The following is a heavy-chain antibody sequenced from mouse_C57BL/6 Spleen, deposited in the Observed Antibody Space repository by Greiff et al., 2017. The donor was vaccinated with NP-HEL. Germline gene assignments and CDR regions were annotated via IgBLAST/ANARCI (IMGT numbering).Heavy chain of an antibody. J-gene: IGHJ4*01. CDR1: GFNIKNTY. D-gene: IGHD2-3*01. Sequence: VQLQQSVAELVRPGASVKLSCTASGFNIKNTYMHWVKQRPEQGLEWIGRIDPANGNTKYAPQFQGKATITADKSSNTAYLQLSSLTSEDTAIYYCASAGYDGYYGNAMDYWGQGTSVTVSS. CDR2: IDPANGNT. V-gene: IGHV14-3*01. CDR3: ASAGYDGYYGNAMDY.